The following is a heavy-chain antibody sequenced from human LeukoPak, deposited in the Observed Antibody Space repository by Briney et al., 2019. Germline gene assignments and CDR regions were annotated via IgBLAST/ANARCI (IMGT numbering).Heavy chain of an antibody. CDR3: ARDRSSIANYYYMDV. Sequence: SVKVSCKASGYTFTSYDINWVRQAPGQGLEWMRGIIPIFGTANYAQKFQGRVTITADESTSTAYMELSSLRSEDTAVYYCARDRSSIANYYYMDVWGKGTTVTVSS. D-gene: IGHD6-13*01. V-gene: IGHV1-69*13. J-gene: IGHJ6*03. CDR1: GYTFTSYD. CDR2: IIPIFGTA.